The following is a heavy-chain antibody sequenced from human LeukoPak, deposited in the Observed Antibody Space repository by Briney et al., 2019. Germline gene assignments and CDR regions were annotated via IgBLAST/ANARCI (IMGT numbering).Heavy chain of an antibody. Sequence: SETLSLTCTVSGGSISISSDYWGWIRQPPGKGLEWIGDIYYSGTTNYNPPLKSRVTMSVDTSKNQFSLKLNSATTADTAVYYCARRLSTRSYYLDDWGQGTLVTVSS. D-gene: IGHD2/OR15-2a*01. J-gene: IGHJ4*02. CDR2: IYYSGTT. CDR1: GGSISISSDY. V-gene: IGHV4-39*01. CDR3: ARRLSTRSYYLDD.